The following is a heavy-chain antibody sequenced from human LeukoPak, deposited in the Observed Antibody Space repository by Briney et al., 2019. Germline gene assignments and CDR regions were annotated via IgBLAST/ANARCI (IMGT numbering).Heavy chain of an antibody. D-gene: IGHD2-2*01. V-gene: IGHV3-48*01. Sequence: GGSLRLSCAASGFTFSSYSMNWVRQAPGKGLEWVSYISSSSSTIYYADSVKGRFTISRDNAKNSLYLQMNSLRAEDTAVYYCAGDGYQLLFSFFYWGQGTLVTVSS. CDR3: AGDGYQLLFSFFY. CDR1: GFTFSSYS. J-gene: IGHJ4*02. CDR2: ISSSSSTI.